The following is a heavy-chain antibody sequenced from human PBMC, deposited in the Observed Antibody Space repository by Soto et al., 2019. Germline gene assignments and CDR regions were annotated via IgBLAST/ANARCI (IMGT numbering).Heavy chain of an antibody. D-gene: IGHD3-10*01. V-gene: IGHV4-34*01. CDR2: INHSGST. CDR1: GGSFSGYY. Sequence: QVQLQQWGAGLLKPSETLSLTCAVYGGSFSGYYWSWIRQPPGKGLEWIGEINHSGSTNYNPSLTTRSTTSLNTSKNQFSLKLSCVTAGDTAVYYCAGAPYYYGSGSYYGAWFDPWGQGTLVTVSS. J-gene: IGHJ5*02. CDR3: AGAPYYYGSGSYYGAWFDP.